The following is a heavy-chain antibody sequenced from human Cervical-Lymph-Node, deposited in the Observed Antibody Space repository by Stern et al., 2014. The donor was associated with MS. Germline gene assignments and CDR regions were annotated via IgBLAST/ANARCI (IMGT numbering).Heavy chain of an antibody. CDR3: AHSRVKYCRGGTCYSSLFDY. J-gene: IGHJ4*02. V-gene: IGHV2-5*02. D-gene: IGHD2-15*01. CDR2: ISWDDDK. Sequence: QVTLKESGPTLVKPTQTVTLTCTLSGFSLTTAGVGVGWIRQPPGKALEWLAIISWDDDKLYSPSLKNRLTITKDTSKNQVVLTMTNVDPVDTATYYCAHSRVKYCRGGTCYSSLFDYWGQGTLVSVSS. CDR1: GFSLTTAGVG.